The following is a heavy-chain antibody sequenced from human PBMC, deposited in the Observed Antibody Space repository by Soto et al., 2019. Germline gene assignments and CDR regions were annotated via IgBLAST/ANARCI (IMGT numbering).Heavy chain of an antibody. CDR2: IDPSDSYT. CDR3: ASHNFFCGGDCNSSGMDV. CDR1: EDKIVDFG. J-gene: IGHJ6*01. V-gene: IGHV5-10-1*01. D-gene: IGHD2-21*02. Sequence: GLPLQDPYHGAEDKIVDFGINRVRQVSGGGLEWLGRIDPSDSYTKYNPSFQGHVTIAADKSTSTAYLQWSSLRASDTAVYYCASHNFFCGGDCNSSGMDVWGQGTTVTVYS.